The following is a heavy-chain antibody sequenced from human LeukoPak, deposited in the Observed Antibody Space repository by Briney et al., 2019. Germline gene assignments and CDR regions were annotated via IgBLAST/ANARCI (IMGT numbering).Heavy chain of an antibody. CDR3: ARGIHPYYYYYMDV. CDR1: GYTFTSYG. V-gene: IGHV1-18*01. CDR2: ISAYNGNT. J-gene: IGHJ6*03. Sequence: ASVKVSCKASGYTFTSYGISWERQAPGQGLEWMGWISAYNGNTNYAQKLQGRVTMTTDTSTSTAYMELRSLRSDDTAVYYCARGIHPYYYYYMDVWGKGTTVTVSS.